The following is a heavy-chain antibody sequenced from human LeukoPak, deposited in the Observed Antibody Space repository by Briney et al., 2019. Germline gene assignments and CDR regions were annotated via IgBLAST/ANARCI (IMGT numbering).Heavy chain of an antibody. CDR1: GFTFNSYG. V-gene: IGHV3-30*02. J-gene: IGHJ3*02. CDR2: IRYDGSNK. CDR3: AKDFESYTSDSFHI. D-gene: IGHD1-26*01. Sequence: GGSLRLSCAASGFTFNSYGMHWVRQDPGKGLEWVAFIRYDGSNKYSADSVKGRFTISRDNSKNTLYLQMNSLRAEDTAVYYCAKDFESYTSDSFHIWGQGTMVTVSS.